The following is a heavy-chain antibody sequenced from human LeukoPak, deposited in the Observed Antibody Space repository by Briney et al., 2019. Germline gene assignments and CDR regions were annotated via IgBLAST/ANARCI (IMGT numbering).Heavy chain of an antibody. Sequence: GGSLRLSCVVSEFTFSRYWMSWVRQAPGKGLEWVANIKGDGCEKYYVDSVKGRFTISRDNSKNTLYLQMNSLRAEDTAVYYCARETPLVPGVQHWGQGTLVTVSS. D-gene: IGHD3-10*01. CDR2: IKGDGCEK. V-gene: IGHV3-7*03. J-gene: IGHJ1*01. CDR3: ARETPLVPGVQH. CDR1: EFTFSRYW.